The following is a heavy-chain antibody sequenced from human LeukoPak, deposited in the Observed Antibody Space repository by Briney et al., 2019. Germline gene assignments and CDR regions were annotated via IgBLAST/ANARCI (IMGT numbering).Heavy chain of an antibody. J-gene: IGHJ4*02. CDR1: GFTVSSNY. Sequence: GGSLRLSCAASGFTVSSNYMSWVRQAPGKGLEWVSVIYSGGSTYYADSVKGRFTISRDNSKNMLYLQMNSLRAEDTAVYYCATTRAYSYLYFDYWGQGTLVTVSS. D-gene: IGHD5-18*01. V-gene: IGHV3-66*01. CDR2: IYSGGST. CDR3: ATTRAYSYLYFDY.